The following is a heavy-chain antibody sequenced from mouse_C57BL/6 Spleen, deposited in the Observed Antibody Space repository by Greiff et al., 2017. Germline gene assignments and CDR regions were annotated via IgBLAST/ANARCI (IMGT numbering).Heavy chain of an antibody. CDR3: ADDGYYDYAMDY. D-gene: IGHD2-3*01. V-gene: IGHV1-77*01. CDR1: GYTFTDYY. Sequence: QVQLQQSGAELVKPGASVKISCKASGYTFTDYYINWVKQRPGQGVEWIGKSGPGSGSTYYNEKFKGKATLTADKSSSTAYMQLSSLTSEDSAVYFCADDGYYDYAMDYWGQGTSVTVSS. CDR2: SGPGSGST. J-gene: IGHJ4*01.